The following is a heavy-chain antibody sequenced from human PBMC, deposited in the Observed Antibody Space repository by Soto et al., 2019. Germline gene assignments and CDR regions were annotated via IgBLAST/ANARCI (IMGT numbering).Heavy chain of an antibody. D-gene: IGHD3-22*01. CDR2: INPKSGGT. CDR3: ATDRVAFDM. V-gene: IGHV1-2*02. J-gene: IGHJ3*02. Sequence: ASVTVSCKASGYMFTGYYIHWVRQAPGQGLEWMGWINPKSGGTKYAEKFQGRVSMTGDTSNTTAYLELSSLTSDDTAVYYCATDRVAFDMWGQGTKVTVSS. CDR1: GYMFTGYY.